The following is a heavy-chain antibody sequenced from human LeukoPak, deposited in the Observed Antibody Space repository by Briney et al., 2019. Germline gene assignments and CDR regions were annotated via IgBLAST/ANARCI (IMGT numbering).Heavy chain of an antibody. CDR3: ASDGIAVDRGIGYFDY. CDR2: IWYDGSNK. D-gene: IGHD6-13*01. J-gene: IGHJ4*02. Sequence: GGSLRLSCAASGFTFSSYGMHWVRQAPGKGLEWVAVIWYDGSNKYYADSVKGRFTISRDNSENTLYLQMNSLRTEDTALYYCASDGIAVDRGIGYFDYWGQGTLVTVSS. CDR1: GFTFSSYG. V-gene: IGHV3-33*01.